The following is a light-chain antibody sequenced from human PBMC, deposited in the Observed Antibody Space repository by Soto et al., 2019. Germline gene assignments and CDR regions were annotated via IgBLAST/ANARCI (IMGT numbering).Light chain of an antibody. CDR3: SSYTSSSLV. CDR1: SSDVGGYNY. V-gene: IGLV2-14*01. J-gene: IGLJ1*01. Sequence: QSALTQPASVSGSPGQSITISCTGTSSDVGGYNYVSWYQQHPGNAPKLMIYDVSNRPSGVSNRFSGSKSGNTAYLTISGLQAEDEADYYCSSYTSSSLVFGTGTKLTVL. CDR2: DVS.